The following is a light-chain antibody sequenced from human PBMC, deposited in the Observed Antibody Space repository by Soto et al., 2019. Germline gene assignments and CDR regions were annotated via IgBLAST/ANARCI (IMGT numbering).Light chain of an antibody. V-gene: IGKV3-15*01. CDR1: QSVGTN. J-gene: IGKJ2*01. CDR3: QQYNNWPPYS. CDR2: SAS. Sequence: IVMTQSPATLSVSPGESATLSCRASQSVGTNLAWYQQTPGQAPRGLLHSASTRATGIPARFSRSGSDTEFTLTTSGLQSEDFAISDCQQYNNWPPYSFGQGTKLENK.